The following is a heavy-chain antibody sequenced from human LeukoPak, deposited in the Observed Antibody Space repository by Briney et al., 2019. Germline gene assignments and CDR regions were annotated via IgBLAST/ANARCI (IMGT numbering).Heavy chain of an antibody. CDR1: GYTFTSYG. CDR2: ISAYNGNT. D-gene: IGHD3-10*01. J-gene: IGHJ6*02. Sequence: ASVTVSFKASGYTFTSYGISWVRQAHGQGLEWMGWISAYNGNTNYAQKLQGRGTMTTDTSTSTAYMELRSLRSDDAAVYYCARDIWFGELSNYYYYGMDVWGQGTTVTVSS. V-gene: IGHV1-18*01. CDR3: ARDIWFGELSNYYYYGMDV.